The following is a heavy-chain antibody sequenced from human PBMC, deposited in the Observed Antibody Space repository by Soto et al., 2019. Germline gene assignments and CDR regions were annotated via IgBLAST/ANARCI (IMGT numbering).Heavy chain of an antibody. Sequence: SETLSLTCTVSGGSISSGGYYWSWIRQHPGKGLEWIGYIYYSGSTYYNPSLKSRVTISVDTSKNQFSLKLSSVTAADTAVYYCARCVYCSSTSCYYYGMDVWGQGTTVTVSS. CDR2: IYYSGST. D-gene: IGHD2-2*01. CDR3: ARCVYCSSTSCYYYGMDV. V-gene: IGHV4-31*02. J-gene: IGHJ6*02. CDR1: GGSISSGGYY.